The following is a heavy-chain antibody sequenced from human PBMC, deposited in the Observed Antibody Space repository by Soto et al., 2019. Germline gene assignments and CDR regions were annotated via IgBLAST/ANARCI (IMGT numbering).Heavy chain of an antibody. CDR2: INHSGST. V-gene: IGHV4-34*01. CDR3: ARGAHSGYYYVGLIDY. D-gene: IGHD3-22*01. J-gene: IGHJ4*02. Sequence: SETLSLTCAVYGGSFSGYYWSWIRQPPGKGLEWIGEINHSGSTNYNPSLKSRVTISVDTSKNQFSLKLSSVTAADTAVYYCARGAHSGYYYVGLIDYWGQGTLVTVSS. CDR1: GGSFSGYY.